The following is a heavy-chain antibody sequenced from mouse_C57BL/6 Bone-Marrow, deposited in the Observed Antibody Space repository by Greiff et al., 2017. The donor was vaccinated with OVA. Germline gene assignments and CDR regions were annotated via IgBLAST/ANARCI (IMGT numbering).Heavy chain of an antibody. Sequence: VQLKESGPELVKPGASVKISCKASGYSFTDYNMNWVKQSHGKSLEWIGVINPNYGTTSYNQKFKGKATLTVDQSSSTSYMKLNSLTSEDTAVYDCARRDGSSGAMDYWGQGTSVTVSS. D-gene: IGHD1-1*01. CDR1: GYSFTDYN. CDR3: ARRDGSSGAMDY. V-gene: IGHV1-39*01. J-gene: IGHJ4*01. CDR2: INPNYGTT.